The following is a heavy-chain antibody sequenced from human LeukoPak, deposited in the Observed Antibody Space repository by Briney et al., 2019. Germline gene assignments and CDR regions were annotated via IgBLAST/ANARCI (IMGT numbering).Heavy chain of an antibody. CDR3: AKEGRSLQTY. D-gene: IGHD5-24*01. J-gene: IGHJ4*02. CDR2: IKEDGTET. Sequence: GSLRLSCAASGFMFSSNWMSWVRLAPGKGLEWVANIKEDGTETYYVDSVKGRFTISRDNAKNSLYLQMNSLRVEDTAVYYCAKEGRSLQTYWSQGTLVTVSS. V-gene: IGHV3-7*03. CDR1: GFMFSSNW.